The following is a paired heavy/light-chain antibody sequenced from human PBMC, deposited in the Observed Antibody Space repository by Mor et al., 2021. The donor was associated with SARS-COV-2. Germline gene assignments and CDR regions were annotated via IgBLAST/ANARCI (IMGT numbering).Heavy chain of an antibody. J-gene: IGHJ5*01. CDR1: GFTFTNYN. Sequence: EVRLVESGGGLVKPGGSLRLSCAASGFTFTNYNMNWVRQAPGKGLEWVSSISSSSSYTNYGDSVKGRVIISRDNANNSLSLQMNSLRVDDTAVYYCARGNPGIIDSWGQGILVTVSS. CDR3: ARGNPGIIDS. CDR2: ISSSSSYT. D-gene: IGHD3-16*01. V-gene: IGHV3-21*02.
Light chain of an antibody. CDR2: VTSDGSH. V-gene: IGLV4-69*01. CDR1: SGHSGYA. Sequence: QLVLTQSPSASASLGASVNLSCTLSSGHSGYAIAWHQQQAERGPRYLLKVTSDGSHDKGDGIPDRFTGFRSGSEHYLTISSLQSEDEADYYCQTWDTGIRVFGGGTKLTVL. J-gene: IGLJ3*02. CDR3: QTWDTGIRV.